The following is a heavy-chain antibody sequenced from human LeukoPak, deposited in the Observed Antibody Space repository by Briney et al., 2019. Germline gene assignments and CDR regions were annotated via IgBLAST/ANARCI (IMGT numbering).Heavy chain of an antibody. CDR2: IIPIFGTA. V-gene: IGHV1-69*06. D-gene: IGHD1-26*01. CDR1: GGTFSSYA. Sequence: SVKVSCKASGGTFSSYAISWVRQAPGQGLEWMGGIIPIFGTANYAQKFQGRVTITADKSTSTAYMELSSLRSEDTAVYYCARDSAGIVGATGPYYFDYWGQGTLVTVSS. CDR3: ARDSAGIVGATGPYYFDY. J-gene: IGHJ4*02.